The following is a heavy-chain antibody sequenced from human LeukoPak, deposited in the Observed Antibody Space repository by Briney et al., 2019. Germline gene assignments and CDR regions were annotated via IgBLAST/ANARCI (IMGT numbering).Heavy chain of an antibody. Sequence: GGSLRLSCVASGFTFRTYAMAWVRQAPGKVLEWVSAISGSGGSTFCAGSVEGRFTISRDNSKNTLYLQMDSLRAEDTAVYYCAKDLGDYVSVLDYWGQGTLVTVSS. V-gene: IGHV3-23*01. D-gene: IGHD3-16*01. CDR3: AKDLGDYVSVLDY. CDR2: ISGSGGST. J-gene: IGHJ4*02. CDR1: GFTFRTYA.